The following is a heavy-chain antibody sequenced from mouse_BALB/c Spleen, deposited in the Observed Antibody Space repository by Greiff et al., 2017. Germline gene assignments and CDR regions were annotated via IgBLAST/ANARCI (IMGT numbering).Heavy chain of an antibody. CDR1: GFTFSSYG. V-gene: IGHV5-6*02. CDR3: ARQDGKDWYFDV. J-gene: IGHJ1*01. CDR2: ISSGGSYT. Sequence: DVMLVESGGDLVKPGGSLKLSCAASGFTFSSYGMSWVRQTPDKRLEWVATISSGGSYTYYPDSVKGRFTISRDNAKNTLYLQMSSLKSEDTAMYYCARQDGKDWYFDVWGAGTTVTVSS. D-gene: IGHD2-1*01.